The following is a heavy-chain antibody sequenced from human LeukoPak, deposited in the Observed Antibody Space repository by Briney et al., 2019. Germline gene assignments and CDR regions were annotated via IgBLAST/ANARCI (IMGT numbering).Heavy chain of an antibody. CDR2: IYYSGST. J-gene: IGHJ3*02. CDR1: GGSISSYY. D-gene: IGHD6-13*01. CDR3: ARHLAAAGTTPLDAFDI. V-gene: IGHV4-59*08. Sequence: PSETLSLTCTVSGGSISSYYWSWIRQPPGKGLEWIWYIYYSGSTNYNPSLKSRVTISVDTSKNQFSLKLSSVTAADTAVYYCARHLAAAGTTPLDAFDIWGQGTMVTVSS.